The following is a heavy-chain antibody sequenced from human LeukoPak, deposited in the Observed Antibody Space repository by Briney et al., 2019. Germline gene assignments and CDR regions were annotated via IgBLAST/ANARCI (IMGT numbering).Heavy chain of an antibody. CDR2: IYYSGST. CDR1: GYSISSGYY. CDR3: ARDEYDFWSGHLFDY. D-gene: IGHD3-3*01. J-gene: IGHJ4*02. Sequence: SETLSLTCTVSGYSISSGYYWGWIRPPPGKGLEWIGSIYYSGSTYYNPSLKSRVTISVDTSKNQFSLKLSSVTAADTAVYYCARDEYDFWSGHLFDYWGQGTLVTVSS. V-gene: IGHV4-38-2*02.